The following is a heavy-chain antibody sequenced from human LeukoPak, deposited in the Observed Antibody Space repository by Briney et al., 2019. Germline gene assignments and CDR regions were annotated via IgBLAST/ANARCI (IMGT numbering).Heavy chain of an antibody. J-gene: IGHJ6*03. CDR2: MRYDGSKK. CDR1: GFTFSSYG. Sequence: GGSLRLSCAASGFTFSSYGMHWVRQAPGKGLEWVAFMRYDGSKKYYADSVKGRFTISRDNSKNTLYLQMNSLRADDTAVYYCAKDIGVVYGYNYYYMDVWGKGTTVTVSS. V-gene: IGHV3-30*02. CDR3: AKDIGVVYGYNYYYMDV. D-gene: IGHD3-10*01.